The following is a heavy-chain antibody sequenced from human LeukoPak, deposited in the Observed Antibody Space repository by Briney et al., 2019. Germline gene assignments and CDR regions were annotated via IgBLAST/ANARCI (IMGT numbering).Heavy chain of an antibody. CDR2: ISSSSSTI. D-gene: IGHD3-10*01. CDR3: ARENPVVRGVINY. V-gene: IGHV3-48*01. Sequence: GGSLRLSCAASGFTFSSYAMSWVRQAPGKGLEWVSYISSSSSTIYYADSVKGRFTISRDNAKNSLYLQMNSLRAEDTAVYYCARENPVVRGVINYWGQGTLVTVSS. CDR1: GFTFSSYA. J-gene: IGHJ4*02.